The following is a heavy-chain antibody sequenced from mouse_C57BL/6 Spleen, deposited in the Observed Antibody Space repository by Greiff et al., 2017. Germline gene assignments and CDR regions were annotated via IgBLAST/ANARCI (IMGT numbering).Heavy chain of an antibody. Sequence: VHLQPSGAELLQPGASVHISCQASGYTFTTYPIEWMKQNHGKSLEWIGNFHPYNDDTKYNEKYKGKATLTVEKSSSTVYLELSRLTSDDSAVYYCARGDDSYWYFDVWGTGTTVTVSS. CDR2: FHPYNDDT. V-gene: IGHV1-47*01. CDR1: GYTFTTYP. CDR3: ARGDDSYWYFDV. J-gene: IGHJ1*03. D-gene: IGHD2-4*01.